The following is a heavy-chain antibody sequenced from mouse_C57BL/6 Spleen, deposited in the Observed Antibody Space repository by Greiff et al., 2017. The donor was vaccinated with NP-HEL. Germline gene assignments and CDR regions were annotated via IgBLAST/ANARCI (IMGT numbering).Heavy chain of an antibody. J-gene: IGHJ3*01. V-gene: IGHV1-52*01. CDR2: IDPSDSET. CDR1: GYTFTSYW. CDR3: ARVDDYTWFAY. D-gene: IGHD2-4*01. Sequence: QVQLQQPGAELVRPGSSVKLSCKASGYTFTSYWMHWVKQRPIQGLEWIGNIDPSDSETHYNQKFKDKATLTVDKSSSTAYMQLSSLTAEDSAVYCCARVDDYTWFAYWGQGTLVTVSA.